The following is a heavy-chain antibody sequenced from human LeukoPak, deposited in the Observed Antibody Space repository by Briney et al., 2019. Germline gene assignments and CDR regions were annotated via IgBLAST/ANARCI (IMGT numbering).Heavy chain of an antibody. J-gene: IGHJ5*02. CDR2: ISSSSSYL. V-gene: IGHV3-21*01. Sequence: GGSLRLSCAASGFTFSSYSMNWVRQAPGKGLEWVSSISSSSSYLYYADSVKGRFTISRDNAKNSLYLQMNSLRAEDTAVYYCARVGYYYGSGFDPWGQGTLVTVSS. CDR3: ARVGYYYGSGFDP. D-gene: IGHD3-10*01. CDR1: GFTFSSYS.